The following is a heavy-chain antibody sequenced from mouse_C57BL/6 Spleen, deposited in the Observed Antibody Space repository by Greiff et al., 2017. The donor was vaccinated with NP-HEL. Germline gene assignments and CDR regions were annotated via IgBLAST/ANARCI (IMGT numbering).Heavy chain of an antibody. D-gene: IGHD3-2*02. J-gene: IGHJ2*01. Sequence: EVKLMASGGGLVKPGGSLKLSCAASGFTFSDYGMHWVRQAPEKGLEWVAYISSGSSTIYYADTVKGRFTISRDNAKNTLFLQMTSLRSEDTAMYYCARELRLFFDYWGQGTTLTVSS. CDR3: ARELRLFFDY. CDR1: GFTFSDYG. CDR2: ISSGSSTI. V-gene: IGHV5-17*01.